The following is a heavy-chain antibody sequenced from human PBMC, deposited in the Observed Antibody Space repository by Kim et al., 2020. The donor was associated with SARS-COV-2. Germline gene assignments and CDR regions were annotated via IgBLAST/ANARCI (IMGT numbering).Heavy chain of an antibody. J-gene: IGHJ6*02. D-gene: IGHD3-3*02. CDR1: GFTWRRCW. CDR3: ASSIAT. V-gene: IGHV3-7*03. CDR2: LKEDGSGK. Sequence: GGSLRLSCAASGFTWRRCWMIWVREGQGKGLDRMATLKEDGSGKCSGDSVKGRFTISRANSKFSRYLQMNSLSPDNPVLYGCASSIATWCQATTDT.